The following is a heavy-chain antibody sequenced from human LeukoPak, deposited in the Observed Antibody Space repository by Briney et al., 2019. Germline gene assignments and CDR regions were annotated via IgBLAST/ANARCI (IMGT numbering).Heavy chain of an antibody. CDR2: IYTSGST. CDR3: ASSGLYYDYVWGSYRSLGWFDP. D-gene: IGHD3-16*02. CDR1: GGSISSGSHY. Sequence: SETLSLTCTVSGGSISSGSHYWSWIRQPAGKGLEWIGRIYTSGSTNYNPSLKSRVTMSVDTSKNQFSLKLSSVTAADTAVYYCASSGLYYDYVWGSYRSLGWFDPWGQGTLVTVSS. J-gene: IGHJ5*02. V-gene: IGHV4-61*02.